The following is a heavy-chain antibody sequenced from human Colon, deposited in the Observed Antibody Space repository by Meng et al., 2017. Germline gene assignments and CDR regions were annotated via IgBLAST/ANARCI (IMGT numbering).Heavy chain of an antibody. Sequence: QGQLGEAGGGVVRPGRSLRLSGAASGFTFSSHGLHWVRQAPGMGLEWVAVIWQDEDHQYYADSVKGRFTISRDNSKNTLYLQMNSLRAEDTAVYYCARDEIGRGYLLDFWGQGTLVTVSS. CDR2: IWQDEDHQ. CDR3: ARDEIGRGYLLDF. V-gene: IGHV3-33*01. CDR1: GFTFSSHG. D-gene: IGHD3-16*02. J-gene: IGHJ4*02.